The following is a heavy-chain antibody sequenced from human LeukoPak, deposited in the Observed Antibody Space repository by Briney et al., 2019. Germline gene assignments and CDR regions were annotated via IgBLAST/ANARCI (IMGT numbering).Heavy chain of an antibody. Sequence: GRSLRLSCAASGFTFRNYVIHWVRQAPGKGLEWVSVTSSDLNVKLYADSVKGRFTISRDNSRSTLYLQMNSLRPEDTAIYYCAREGYYGSGSPPSLYFDYWGQGTLVTVSS. V-gene: IGHV3-30-3*01. J-gene: IGHJ4*02. D-gene: IGHD3-10*01. CDR2: TSSDLNVK. CDR3: AREGYYGSGSPPSLYFDY. CDR1: GFTFRNYV.